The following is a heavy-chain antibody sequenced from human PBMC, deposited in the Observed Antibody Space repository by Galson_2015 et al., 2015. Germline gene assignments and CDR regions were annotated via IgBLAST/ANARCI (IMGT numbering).Heavy chain of an antibody. J-gene: IGHJ4*02. CDR1: GYTFTSSW. CDR2: IYPGDSDT. Sequence: QSGAEVKKPGESLKISCKGSGYTFTSSWIGWVRQMPGKGLEWMGIIYPGDSDTRYSPSFQGQVTISVDKSISTAYLQWSSLKASDTAMYYCARRFCGGDSCYSNFDFWGQGTLVTVSS. CDR3: ARRFCGGDSCYSNFDF. D-gene: IGHD2-15*01. V-gene: IGHV5-51*01.